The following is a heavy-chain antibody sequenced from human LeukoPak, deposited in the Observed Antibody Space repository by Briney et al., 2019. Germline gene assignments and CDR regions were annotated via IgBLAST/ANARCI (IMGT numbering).Heavy chain of an antibody. CDR2: IYYTGST. CDR1: GYSISSGYY. Sequence: SETLSLTCTVSGYSISSGYYWGWIRQPPGKGLEWIGYIYYTGSTNYNPSLNSRITISIDTSKNQFFLNLNSVTAADTAVYYCATGSEGSPKHAFDIWGRGTMVTVSS. CDR3: ATGSEGSPKHAFDI. D-gene: IGHD1-14*01. V-gene: IGHV4-61*01. J-gene: IGHJ3*02.